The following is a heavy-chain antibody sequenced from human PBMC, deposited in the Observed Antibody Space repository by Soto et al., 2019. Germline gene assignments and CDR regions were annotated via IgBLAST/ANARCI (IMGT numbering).Heavy chain of an antibody. CDR1: GFTFDTYG. J-gene: IGHJ4*02. D-gene: IGHD2-2*01. CDR3: AKDPYCSATSCQDFGS. V-gene: IGHV3-23*01. Sequence: GRSLRLSCAASGFTFDTYGMTWVRQAPGKGPEWVSSISGSGSRTNYADSVKGRFTISRDNSRNTLYLQMTGLRVEDTAVYYCAKDPYCSATSCQDFGSWGQGTLVTVSS. CDR2: ISGSGSRT.